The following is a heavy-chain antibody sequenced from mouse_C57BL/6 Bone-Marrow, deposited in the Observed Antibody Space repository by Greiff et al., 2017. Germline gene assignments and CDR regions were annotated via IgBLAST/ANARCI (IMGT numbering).Heavy chain of an antibody. Sequence: VKLVESGPELVKPGASVKLSCKASGYTFTSYDINWVKQRPGPGLEWIGWIYPRDGSTKYNEKFKGQATLTVDTSSSTAYMELHSLTSEDSAVYFCAREGLPSDYWGQGTTLTVSS. CDR2: IYPRDGST. J-gene: IGHJ2*01. CDR3: AREGLPSDY. V-gene: IGHV1-85*01. CDR1: GYTFTSYD. D-gene: IGHD3-3*01.